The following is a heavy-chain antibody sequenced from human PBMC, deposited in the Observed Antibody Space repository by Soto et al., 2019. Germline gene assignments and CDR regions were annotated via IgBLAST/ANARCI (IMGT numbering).Heavy chain of an antibody. V-gene: IGHV1-46*03. Sequence: ASVKVSCKASGYSFTSYYMHWVRQAPGQGLEWMGIINPTVGSTTYVQKFQDRVTMTRDTSTSTFYMERSSLRSEDTAVYYCSRDRSVDGSAGFDYWGQGTLVTVSS. J-gene: IGHJ4*02. D-gene: IGHD3-10*01. CDR1: GYSFTSYY. CDR2: INPTVGST. CDR3: SRDRSVDGSAGFDY.